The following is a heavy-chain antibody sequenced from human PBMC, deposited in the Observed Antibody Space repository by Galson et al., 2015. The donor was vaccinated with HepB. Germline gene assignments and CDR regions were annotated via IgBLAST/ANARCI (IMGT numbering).Heavy chain of an antibody. CDR2: IYYSGST. D-gene: IGHD5-12*01. Sequence: TLSLTCTVSGGSISSGGYYWSWIRQHPGKGLEWIGYIYYSGSTYYNPSLKSRVTISVDTSKNQFSLKLSSVTAADTAVYYCARSGLMGGYDLGAFDIWGQGTMVTVSS. V-gene: IGHV4-31*03. J-gene: IGHJ3*02. CDR3: ARSGLMGGYDLGAFDI. CDR1: GGSISSGGYY.